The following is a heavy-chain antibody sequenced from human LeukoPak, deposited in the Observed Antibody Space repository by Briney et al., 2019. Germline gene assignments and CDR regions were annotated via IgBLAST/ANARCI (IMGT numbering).Heavy chain of an antibody. J-gene: IGHJ4*02. D-gene: IGHD5-24*01. V-gene: IGHV4-34*01. Sequence: SETLSLTCAVYGGTLSGYYWSWVRQPPGKGLEWIGEIKESEKTNYNPSLKSRVTISIDTSKNQFSLKLSSVTAADTAVYYCAREGLRNVHNPLGYWGQGTLVTVSS. CDR1: GGTLSGYY. CDR2: IKESEKT. CDR3: AREGLRNVHNPLGY.